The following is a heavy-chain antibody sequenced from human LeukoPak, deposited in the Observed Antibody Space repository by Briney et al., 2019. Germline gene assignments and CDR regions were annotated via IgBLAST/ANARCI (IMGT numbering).Heavy chain of an antibody. Sequence: PGGSLRLSCETSGFTFKNFAMSWVRQAPGKGPEWVSAISGSGGSTYYADSVKGRFTISRDNSKTTLYLGMDNLRAEDTAMYYCAKDGGMYDFWQNWFDPWGQGTLVTVSS. CDR1: GFTFKNFA. CDR2: ISGSGGST. CDR3: AKDGGMYDFWQNWFDP. J-gene: IGHJ5*02. D-gene: IGHD3-3*01. V-gene: IGHV3-23*01.